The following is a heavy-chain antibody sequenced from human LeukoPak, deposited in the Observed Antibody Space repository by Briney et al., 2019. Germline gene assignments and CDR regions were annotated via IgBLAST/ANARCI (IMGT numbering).Heavy chain of an antibody. CDR2: INHSGST. Sequence: PSETLSLTCAVYGGSFSGYYWSWIRQPPGKGLEWIGEINHSGSTNYNPSLKSRVTISVDTSKNQFSLKLSSVTAADTAVYYCATRLERDTEFDYWGQGTLVTVSS. J-gene: IGHJ4*02. CDR3: ATRLERDTEFDY. V-gene: IGHV4-34*01. D-gene: IGHD5-18*01. CDR1: GGSFSGYY.